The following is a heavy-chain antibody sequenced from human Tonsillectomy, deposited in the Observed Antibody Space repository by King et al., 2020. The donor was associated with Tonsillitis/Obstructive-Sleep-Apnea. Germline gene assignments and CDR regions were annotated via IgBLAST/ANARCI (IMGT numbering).Heavy chain of an antibody. CDR2: INHSGST. D-gene: IGHD3-3*01. V-gene: IGHV4-34*01. CDR3: AISYAFWSGYYGGRGNYNYMDV. Sequence: VQLQQWGAGLLKPSETLSLTCAVYGGSFSGYYWSWIRQPPGKGLEWIGEINHSGSTNYNPSLKSRVTISGDTSKNQFSLKLSSVTAADTAVYYCAISYAFWSGYYGGRGNYNYMDVWGKGTTVTVSS. CDR1: GGSFSGYY. J-gene: IGHJ6*03.